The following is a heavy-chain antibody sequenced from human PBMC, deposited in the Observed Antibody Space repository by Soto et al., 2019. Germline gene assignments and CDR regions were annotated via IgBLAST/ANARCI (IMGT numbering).Heavy chain of an antibody. CDR1: GFTFSSYG. J-gene: IGHJ6*02. V-gene: IGHV3-30*18. CDR2: ISYDGSNK. D-gene: IGHD3-22*01. CDR3: AKDDWYYYDSSGPRTYYYYYGMDV. Sequence: SGGSLRLSCAASGFTFSSYGMHWVRQAPGKGLEWVAVISYDGSNKYYADSVKGRFTISRDNSKNTLYLQMNSLRAEDTAVYYCAKDDWYYYDSSGPRTYYYYYGMDVWGQGTTVTVSS.